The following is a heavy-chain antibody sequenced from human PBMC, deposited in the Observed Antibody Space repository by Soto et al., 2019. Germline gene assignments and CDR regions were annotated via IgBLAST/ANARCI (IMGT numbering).Heavy chain of an antibody. V-gene: IGHV1-69*02. J-gene: IGHJ4*02. Sequence: QVQLVQSGAEVKKPGSSVKVSCKASGGTFSSYTISWVRQAPGQGLEWMGRIIPILGIANYAQKFQGRVTITADKSTSTAYMELSSLRSEVTAVYYCARAGWFGELPYYFDYWGQGTLVTVSS. CDR3: ARAGWFGELPYYFDY. CDR1: GGTFSSYT. CDR2: IIPILGIA. D-gene: IGHD3-10*01.